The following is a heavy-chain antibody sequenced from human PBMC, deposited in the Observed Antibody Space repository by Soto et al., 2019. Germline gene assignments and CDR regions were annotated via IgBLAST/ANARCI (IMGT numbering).Heavy chain of an antibody. J-gene: IGHJ3*02. CDR3: ARDRVGSGHDAFDI. D-gene: IGHD6-19*01. CDR2: IIPILGIA. Sequence: SVKVSCKASGGTFSSYTISWVRQAPGQGLEWMGRIIPILGIANYAQKFQGRVTITADKSTSTAYMELSSLRSEDTAVYYCARDRVGSGHDAFDIWGQGTMVTVS. CDR1: GGTFSSYT. V-gene: IGHV1-69*04.